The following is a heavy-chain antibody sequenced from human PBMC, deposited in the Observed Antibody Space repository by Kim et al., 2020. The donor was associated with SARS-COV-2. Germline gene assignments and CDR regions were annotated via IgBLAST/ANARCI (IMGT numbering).Heavy chain of an antibody. CDR1: GFTFDDYA. V-gene: IGHV3-9*01. J-gene: IGHJ4*02. CDR3: AKSGGDYGDKRFDY. D-gene: IGHD4-17*01. Sequence: GGSLRLSCAASGFTFDDYAMHWVRQAPGKGLEWVSGISWNSGSIGYADSVKGRFTISRDNAKNSLYLQMNSLRAEDTALYYCAKSGGDYGDKRFDYWGQGTLVTVSS. CDR2: ISWNSGSI.